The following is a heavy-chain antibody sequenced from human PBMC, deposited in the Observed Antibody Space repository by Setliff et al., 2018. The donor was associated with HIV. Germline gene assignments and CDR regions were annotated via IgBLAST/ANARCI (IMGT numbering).Heavy chain of an antibody. J-gene: IGHJ4*02. CDR2: IYPGDSDT. CDR1: GYSFSSSW. CDR3: ARHAFSGSYYLDLVDY. Sequence: LGESLKISCKGSGYSFSSSWIGWVRQMPGKGLEWMGVIYPGDSDTRYNPSFQGQVTISADKSITTAYLQWGNLKASDTGMYYCARHAFSGSYYLDLVDYWGQGTLVTVSS. V-gene: IGHV5-51*01. D-gene: IGHD1-26*01.